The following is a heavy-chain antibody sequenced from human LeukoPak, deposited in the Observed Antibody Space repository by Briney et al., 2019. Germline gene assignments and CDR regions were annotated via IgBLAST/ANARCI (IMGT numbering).Heavy chain of an antibody. CDR1: GFTFDDYA. Sequence: PGGSLRLSCAASGFTFDDYAMHWVRQAPGKGLEWVSGISWNSGSIGYADSVKGRLTISRDNAKNSLYLQMNSLRAEDMALYYCAKGGYSGSGAPYYYYCMDVWGKGTTVTVSS. V-gene: IGHV3-9*03. CDR3: AKGGYSGSGAPYYYYCMDV. J-gene: IGHJ6*03. CDR2: ISWNSGSI. D-gene: IGHD1-26*01.